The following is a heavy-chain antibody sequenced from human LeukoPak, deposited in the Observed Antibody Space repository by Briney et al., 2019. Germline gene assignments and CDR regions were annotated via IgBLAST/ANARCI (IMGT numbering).Heavy chain of an antibody. J-gene: IGHJ5*02. D-gene: IGHD4-17*01. V-gene: IGHV1-46*01. Sequence: GASVKVSCKASGYTLTDYYMHWVRQAPGQGLEWMGIINPSGGSTSYAQKFQGRVTMTRDTSTSTVYMELSSLRSEDTAVYYCARAYGVLSGFDPWGQGTLVTVSS. CDR3: ARAYGVLSGFDP. CDR2: INPSGGST. CDR1: GYTLTDYY.